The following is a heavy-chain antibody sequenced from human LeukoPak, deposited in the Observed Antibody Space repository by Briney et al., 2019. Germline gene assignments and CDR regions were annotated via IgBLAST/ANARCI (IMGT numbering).Heavy chain of an antibody. Sequence: GSLRLSCAASGFTFSSYWMSWVRQAPGKGLEWVANIKTDGSEKYYVDSVKGRVTISRDNAKNSLYLQMNSLRAEDTAVYYCARDVGGGYYPPPIDYWGQGTLVTVSS. V-gene: IGHV3-7*01. J-gene: IGHJ4*02. CDR2: IKTDGSEK. D-gene: IGHD3-3*01. CDR1: GFTFSSYW. CDR3: ARDVGGGYYPPPIDY.